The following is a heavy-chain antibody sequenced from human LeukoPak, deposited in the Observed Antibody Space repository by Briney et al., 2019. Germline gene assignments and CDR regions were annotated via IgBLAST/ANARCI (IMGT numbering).Heavy chain of an antibody. J-gene: IGHJ4*02. CDR1: GFTFSTYS. CDR2: IIGSSSYI. CDR3: ARSDYDSSGYFDF. D-gene: IGHD3-22*01. Sequence: GGSLRLSCTASGFTFSTYSMNWVRQAPGKGLGWVSSIIGSSSYIYYAESLKGRFTISRDNAKNSLYLQMNSLRAEDTAVYYCARSDYDSSGYFDFWGQGTLVTVSS. V-gene: IGHV3-21*01.